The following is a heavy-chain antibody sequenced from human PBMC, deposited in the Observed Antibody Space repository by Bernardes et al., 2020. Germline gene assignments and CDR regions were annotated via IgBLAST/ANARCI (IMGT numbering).Heavy chain of an antibody. CDR2: INHSGSP. CDR3: ARALYSSNWFSVDS. D-gene: IGHD6-13*01. Sequence: SETLSLTCAVSGGSFSGYYWTWIRQPPGKGLEWIGEINHSGSPNYNPSLKSRVTISIDTSKSQFSLRLISVTAADTAVYYCARALYSSNWFSVDSWGQGTLVTVSS. V-gene: IGHV4-34*01. CDR1: GGSFSGYY. J-gene: IGHJ4*02.